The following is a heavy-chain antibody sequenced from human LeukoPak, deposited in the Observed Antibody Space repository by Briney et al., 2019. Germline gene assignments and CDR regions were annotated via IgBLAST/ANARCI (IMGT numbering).Heavy chain of an antibody. CDR2: ISWNSGSI. D-gene: IGHD3-10*01. Sequence: GGSLRLSCAASGFTFDDYAMHWVRQAPGKGLEWVSGISWNSGSIGYADSVKGRFTISRDNAKNSLYLQMNSLRAEDTALYYCAKGPYYYGSGSYQSPYGMDVWGQGTTVTVSS. CDR1: GFTFDDYA. J-gene: IGHJ6*02. V-gene: IGHV3-9*01. CDR3: AKGPYYYGSGSYQSPYGMDV.